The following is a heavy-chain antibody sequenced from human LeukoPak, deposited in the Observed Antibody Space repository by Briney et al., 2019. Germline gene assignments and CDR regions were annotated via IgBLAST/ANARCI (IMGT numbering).Heavy chain of an antibody. D-gene: IGHD3-10*01. CDR2: IKQGASVK. CDR1: GFTFSSHW. J-gene: IGHJ6*03. Sequence: GGSLRLTCAASGFTFSSHWMTWVRQAPGKGLEWVAGIKQGASVKYYGDSVKGRFTVSRDNAKNSLYLQMNSLSAGDTAVYYCARGVTVRGVLRQTFGFNDYYYMDVWGKGTAVTVSS. V-gene: IGHV3-7*01. CDR3: ARGVTVRGVLRQTFGFNDYYYMDV.